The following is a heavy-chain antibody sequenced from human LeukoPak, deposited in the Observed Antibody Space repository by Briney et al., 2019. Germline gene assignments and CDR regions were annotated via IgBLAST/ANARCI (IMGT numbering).Heavy chain of an antibody. V-gene: IGHV4-59*01. D-gene: IGHD3-3*01. CDR1: GGSISSYY. CDR2: IYYSGST. Sequence: SETLSLTCTVSGGSISSYYWSWIRQPPGKGLEWIGYIYYSGSTNYNPSLKSRVTISVDTSKNQFSLKLSSVTAADTAVYYCARAARDTIFGVVTAFDPWGQGTLVTVSS. J-gene: IGHJ5*02. CDR3: ARAARDTIFGVVTAFDP.